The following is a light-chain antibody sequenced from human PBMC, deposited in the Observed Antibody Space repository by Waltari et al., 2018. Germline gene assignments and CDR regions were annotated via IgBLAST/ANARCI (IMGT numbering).Light chain of an antibody. V-gene: IGKV1-39*01. J-gene: IGKJ1*01. CDR1: QSIGNY. CDR2: SAS. Sequence: DIQMTQSPSSLSAVVGDRVTITCRESQSIGNYLNWYQQKPGKAPQLLIDSASSLQRGVPSRFSGRGSGTEFSLTISGLQPDDFATYYCQESYSSPPSTFGQGTKVDIK. CDR3: QESYSSPPST.